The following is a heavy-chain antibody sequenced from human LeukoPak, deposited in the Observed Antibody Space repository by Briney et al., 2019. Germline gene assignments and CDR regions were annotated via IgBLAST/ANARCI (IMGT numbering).Heavy chain of an antibody. J-gene: IGHJ5*02. Sequence: SETLSLTCTVSGGSISSYYWSWIRQPPGKGLEWIGYIYYSGNTNYNSSLESRVTISVDTSKNQFSLRLNSVTAADTAVYYCARKSCSGGSCYYSSFDPWGQGTLVTVSS. CDR2: IYYSGNT. CDR1: GGSISSYY. CDR3: ARKSCSGGSCYYSSFDP. D-gene: IGHD2-15*01. V-gene: IGHV4-59*01.